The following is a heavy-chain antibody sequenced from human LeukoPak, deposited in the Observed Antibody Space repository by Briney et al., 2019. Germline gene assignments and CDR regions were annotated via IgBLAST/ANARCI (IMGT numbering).Heavy chain of an antibody. CDR1: RYTFTSYD. V-gene: IGHV1-8*01. D-gene: IGHD3-22*01. CDR3: ARVSDSSGPPSFDP. J-gene: IGHJ5*02. CDR2: MKPNSGNT. Sequence: GASVHGSCQASRYTFTSYDINWVRQATGQGGEWIGWMKPNSGNTGYAQKFQGRVTMTRNTSISTAYMELSSLRSEDTAVYYCARVSDSSGPPSFDPWGQGTLVTVSS.